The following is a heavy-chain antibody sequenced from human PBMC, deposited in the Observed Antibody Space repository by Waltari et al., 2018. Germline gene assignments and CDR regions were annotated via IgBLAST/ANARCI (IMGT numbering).Heavy chain of an antibody. D-gene: IGHD6-19*01. CDR3: ARAGLGSPSQWLQLLDS. CDR1: GFIVSNNY. Sequence: EVQLVESGGGLIQPGGSLRLSCAASGFIVSNNYMSWVRQAPGKGLEWVSVLYAGSGAGGSTFYEDSVKGRFTISRDNAKNTLYLQMNNLRVEDTAVYFCARAGLGSPSQWLQLLDSWGRGTLVTVSS. V-gene: IGHV3-53*01. CDR2: LYAGSGAGGST. J-gene: IGHJ4*02.